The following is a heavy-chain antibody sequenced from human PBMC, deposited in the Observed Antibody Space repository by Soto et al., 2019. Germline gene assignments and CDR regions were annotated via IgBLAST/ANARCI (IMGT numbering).Heavy chain of an antibody. Sequence: GESLKISCAASGFTVSSNYMSWVRQAPGKGLEWVSVIYSGGSTYYADSVKGRFTISRDNSKNTLYLQMNSLRAEDTAVYYCARDRFGGYCSGGSCWFDYWGQGTLVTVSS. V-gene: IGHV3-66*01. J-gene: IGHJ4*02. CDR3: ARDRFGGYCSGGSCWFDY. D-gene: IGHD2-15*01. CDR1: GFTVSSNY. CDR2: IYSGGST.